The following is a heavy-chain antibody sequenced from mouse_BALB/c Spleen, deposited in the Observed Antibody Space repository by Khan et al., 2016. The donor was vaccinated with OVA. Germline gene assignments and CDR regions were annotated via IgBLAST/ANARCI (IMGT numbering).Heavy chain of an antibody. V-gene: IGHV1-7*01. Sequence: QVQLKQSGAELAKPGASVKMSCTASGYTFSTYWMHWVKQRPGQGLEWIGYINPTSGYTDYIEKFKDRATLSADKSSSTAYMQLSSLASEDSAVYCCTRDRIDYWGQGTTLTVSS. CDR1: GYTFSTYW. CDR2: INPTSGYT. CDR3: TRDRIDY. J-gene: IGHJ2*01.